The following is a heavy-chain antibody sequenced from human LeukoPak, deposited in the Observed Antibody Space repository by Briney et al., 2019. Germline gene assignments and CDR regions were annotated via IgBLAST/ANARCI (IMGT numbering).Heavy chain of an antibody. J-gene: IGHJ4*02. CDR1: GFTFSSYA. D-gene: IGHD3-10*01. CDR3: AKSPSGYMVRGVHVDY. Sequence: GGSLRLSCAASGFTFSSYAMSWVRQAPGKGLEWVSSISGSGGSTYYADSVKGRFTISRDNSKNTLYLQMNSLRAEDTAVYYCAKSPSGYMVRGVHVDYWGQGTLVTVSS. CDR2: ISGSGGST. V-gene: IGHV3-23*01.